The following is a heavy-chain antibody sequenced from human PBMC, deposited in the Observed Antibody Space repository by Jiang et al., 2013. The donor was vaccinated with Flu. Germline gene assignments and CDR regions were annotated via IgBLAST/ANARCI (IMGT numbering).Heavy chain of an antibody. CDR2: IDPSDSYT. CDR3: ARSDLYYFDY. Sequence: GAEVKKPGESLRISCKGSGYGFTTYWINWVRQMPGKGLEWMGRIDPSDSYTNYSPSFKGHVTISADKSISTAYLQWSSLKASDTAMYYCARSDLYYFDYWGQGTLVTVSS. CDR1: GYGFTTYW. V-gene: IGHV5-10-1*01. J-gene: IGHJ4*02.